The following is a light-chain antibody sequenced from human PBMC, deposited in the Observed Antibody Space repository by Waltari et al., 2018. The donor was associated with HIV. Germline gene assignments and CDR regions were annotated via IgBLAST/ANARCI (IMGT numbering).Light chain of an antibody. CDR1: SSNIGAGYD. CDR3: QSFDSSLTGWV. J-gene: IGLJ3*02. CDR2: HNT. V-gene: IGLV1-40*01. Sequence: QSVLTQPPSVSGAPGQRVTISCTGSSSNIGAGYDVHWYQQLPVTAPKLLVEHNTNRPSGVPDRFSGSKSGSSASLAITGLRTEDEADYYCQSFDSSLTGWVFGGGTRLTVL.